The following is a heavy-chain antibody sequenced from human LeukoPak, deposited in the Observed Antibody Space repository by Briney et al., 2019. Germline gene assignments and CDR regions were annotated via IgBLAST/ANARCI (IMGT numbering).Heavy chain of an antibody. CDR2: LSSSGSAF. CDR1: GYSISSNYY. CDR3: ARSARLMKGVVEVTALDD. V-gene: IGHV3-11*04. D-gene: IGHD3-3*01. Sequence: LSLTCTVSGYSISSNYYWGWIRQPPGKGLEWIAYLSSSGSAFSYADSVKGRFTIARDNAKNSVYLEMNSLRADDTAVYYCARSARLMKGVVEVTALDDWGQGTLVTVSS. J-gene: IGHJ4*02.